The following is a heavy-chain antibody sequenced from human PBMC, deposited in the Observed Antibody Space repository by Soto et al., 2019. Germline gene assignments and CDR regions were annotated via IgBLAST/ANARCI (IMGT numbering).Heavy chain of an antibody. CDR1: GVSISRYY. D-gene: IGHD4-4*01. J-gene: IGHJ4*02. Sequence: HVPLQESGPGLVKPSETLSLTCTVSGVSISRYYWSWIRQPAGNGLEWIGRIYTSGSTNYNPSLQSRVTMSVDTSKNRFSLKLSSVTAADTAVYYCARWSYSNYGGQDYWGQGTLVIVS. V-gene: IGHV4-4*07. CDR2: IYTSGST. CDR3: ARWSYSNYGGQDY.